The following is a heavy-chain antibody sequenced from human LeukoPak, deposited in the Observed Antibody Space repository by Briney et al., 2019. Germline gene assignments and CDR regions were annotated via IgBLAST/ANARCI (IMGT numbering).Heavy chain of an antibody. D-gene: IGHD2-2*01. Sequence: ASVKVSCKVSGYTLTELSMHWVRQAPGKGLEWMGGFDPEDGETIYAQKFQGRVTMTEDTSTDTAYMELSSLRSEDTAVYYCATDPIYCSGTSCYRLFGYWGQGTLVTVSS. V-gene: IGHV1-24*01. CDR3: ATDPIYCSGTSCYRLFGY. CDR2: FDPEDGET. J-gene: IGHJ4*02. CDR1: GYTLTELS.